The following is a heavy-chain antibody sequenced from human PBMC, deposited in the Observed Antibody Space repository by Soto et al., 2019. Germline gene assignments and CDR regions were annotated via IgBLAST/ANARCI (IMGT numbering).Heavy chain of an antibody. Sequence: QVQLVQSGAEVKKPGSSVKVSCKASGGTFSDYGINWVRQAPGQGLEWMGGFIPIFGTANYAQKFQGRVTITADESTSTAYMELNSLRSEDTAVYYCARGWDHYDSSGLRTWFDPWGQGTLVTVSS. D-gene: IGHD3-22*01. CDR3: ARGWDHYDSSGLRTWFDP. CDR1: GGTFSDYG. J-gene: IGHJ5*02. CDR2: FIPIFGTA. V-gene: IGHV1-69*01.